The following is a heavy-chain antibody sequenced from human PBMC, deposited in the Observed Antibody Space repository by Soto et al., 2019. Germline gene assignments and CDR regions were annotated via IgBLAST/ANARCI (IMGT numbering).Heavy chain of an antibody. D-gene: IGHD4-17*01. CDR3: ARSPDSGDYVDY. Sequence: SETLSLTCTVSGGSVSSDSYYWSWILHPPGAGLEWIGYIYFSGTTNYNPSLKSRVTISVDSSKNQFSLKLSSVTAADTAVYNFARSPDSGDYVDYWGQGTLVTVSS. J-gene: IGHJ4*02. CDR2: IYFSGTT. V-gene: IGHV4-61*01. CDR1: GGSVSSDSYY.